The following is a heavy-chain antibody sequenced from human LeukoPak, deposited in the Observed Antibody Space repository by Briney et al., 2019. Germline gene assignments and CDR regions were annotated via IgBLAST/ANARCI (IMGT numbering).Heavy chain of an antibody. CDR2: INSDGSRT. J-gene: IGHJ6*02. Sequence: GGSLRLSCVASDFTFSSTWMHWVRQAPGKGLVWVSRINSDGSRTSHADSVKGRFAISRDNTKNTLYLQMNSLRAEDTAVYYCAREGVTTDYQKYAMDAWGQGTTVTVSS. CDR1: DFTFSSTW. CDR3: AREGVTTDYQKYAMDA. D-gene: IGHD1-1*01. V-gene: IGHV3-74*01.